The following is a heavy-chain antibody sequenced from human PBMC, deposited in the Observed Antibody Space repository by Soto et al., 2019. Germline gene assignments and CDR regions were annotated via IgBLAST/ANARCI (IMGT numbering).Heavy chain of an antibody. V-gene: IGHV1-69*13. D-gene: IGHD6-13*01. CDR1: GGTFSSYA. J-gene: IGHJ5*02. CDR3: ARIGYQRPRDWFDP. Sequence: ASVKVSRKASGGTFSSYAISWVRQAPGQGLEWMGGIIPIFGTANYAQKFQGRVTITADESTSTAYMELSSLRSEDTAVYYCARIGYQRPRDWFDPWGQGTLVTVSS. CDR2: IIPIFGTA.